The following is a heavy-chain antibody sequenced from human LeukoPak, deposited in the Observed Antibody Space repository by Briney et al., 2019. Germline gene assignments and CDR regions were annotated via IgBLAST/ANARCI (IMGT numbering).Heavy chain of an antibody. CDR3: ARDLSYPGAIDY. V-gene: IGHV3-21*01. CDR1: GFTFSSYA. D-gene: IGHD3-10*01. J-gene: IGHJ4*02. CDR2: ISSSSSYI. Sequence: PGGSLRLSCAASGFTFSSYAISWARQAPGKGLEWVSSISSSSSYIYYADSVKGRFTISRDNAKNSLYLQMNSLRAEDTAVYYCARDLSYPGAIDYWGQGNLVTVSS.